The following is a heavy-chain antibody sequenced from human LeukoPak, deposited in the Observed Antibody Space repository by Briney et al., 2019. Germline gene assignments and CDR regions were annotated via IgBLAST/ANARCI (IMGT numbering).Heavy chain of an antibody. CDR2: ISGYNGNT. D-gene: IGHD3-22*01. CDR1: DYTFSSYG. Sequence: SVNVTCKASDYTFSSYGISWVRQAPGQGLEWMGWISGYNGNTKYAQNLQGRVTMTTDTSTTTAYMELMSLRSDDTAVYYCARGRYYDSGGYDEAFDIWGQGRAVTVSS. J-gene: IGHJ3*02. CDR3: ARGRYYDSGGYDEAFDI. V-gene: IGHV1-18*01.